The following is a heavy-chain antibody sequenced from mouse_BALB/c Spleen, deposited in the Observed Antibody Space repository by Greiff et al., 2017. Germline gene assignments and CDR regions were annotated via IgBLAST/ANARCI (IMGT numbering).Heavy chain of an antibody. CDR2: INPGSGGT. CDR1: GYAFTNYL. J-gene: IGHJ3*01. Sequence: QVQLKQSGAELVRPGTSVKVSCKASGYAFTNYLIEWVKQRPGQGLEWIGVINPGSGGTNYNEKFKGKATLTADKSSSTAYMQLSSLTSDDSAVYFCARDGRLRDSWFAYWGQGTLVTVSA. CDR3: ARDGRLRDSWFAY. D-gene: IGHD3-2*02. V-gene: IGHV1-54*01.